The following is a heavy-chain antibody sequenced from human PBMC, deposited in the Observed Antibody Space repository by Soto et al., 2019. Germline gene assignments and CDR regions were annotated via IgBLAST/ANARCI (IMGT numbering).Heavy chain of an antibody. D-gene: IGHD1-26*01. J-gene: IGHJ4*02. CDR3: ARGRRVGATGNFDY. CDR2: INHSGST. V-gene: IGHV4-34*01. CDR1: GGSFSGYY. Sequence: QVPLQQWGAGLLKPSETLSLTCAVYGGSFSGYYLSWIRQPPGKGVEWIGEINHSGSTNYNPFLKSRVTISVDTSKNQFSLKLSSVTAADTAVYYCARGRRVGATGNFDYWGQGTLVTVSS.